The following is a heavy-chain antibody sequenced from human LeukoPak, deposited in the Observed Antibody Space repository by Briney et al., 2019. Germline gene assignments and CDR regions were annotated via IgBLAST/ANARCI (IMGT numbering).Heavy chain of an antibody. J-gene: IGHJ1*01. Sequence: GGSLRLSCAASGFTFSSYDMHWVRHATGKGLEWVSAIGTAGDTYYPGSVKGRFTISRENAKNSLYLQMNSLRAGDTAVHYCARGHSSSWYGHFQHWGQGTLVTVSS. D-gene: IGHD6-13*01. V-gene: IGHV3-13*01. CDR1: GFTFSSYD. CDR2: IGTAGDT. CDR3: ARGHSSSWYGHFQH.